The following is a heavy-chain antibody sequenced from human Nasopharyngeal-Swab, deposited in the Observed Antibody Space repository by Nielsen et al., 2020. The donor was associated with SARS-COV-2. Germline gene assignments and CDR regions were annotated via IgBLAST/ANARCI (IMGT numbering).Heavy chain of an antibody. CDR3: ARLPMRAASGRGAFDI. J-gene: IGHJ3*02. V-gene: IGHV5-51*01. CDR1: GYNFATYW. Sequence: GESLKISCKASGYNFATYWIGWVRQMPGEGLRWMGLIYPGDSDTRYSPSLQGQVTISADRSITTAYLRWSSLKASDTAMYYCARLPMRAASGRGAFDIWGQGTMVTVSS. D-gene: IGHD6-13*01. CDR2: IYPGDSDT.